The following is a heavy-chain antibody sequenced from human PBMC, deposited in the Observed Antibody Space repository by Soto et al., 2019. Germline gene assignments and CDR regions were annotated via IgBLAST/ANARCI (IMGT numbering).Heavy chain of an antibody. CDR3: ARGGLGTVVTPENY. D-gene: IGHD2-15*01. V-gene: IGHV3-30-3*01. J-gene: IGHJ4*02. CDR1: GFTFSSYA. CDR2: ISYDGSNK. Sequence: QVQLVESGGGVVQPGRSLRLSCAASGFTFSSYAMHWVRQAPGKGLEWMAIISYDGSNKYYADSVKGRFTISRDNSKNTLFLKMNSRRVEDTAVYYCARGGLGTVVTPENYWGQGTLVTVSS.